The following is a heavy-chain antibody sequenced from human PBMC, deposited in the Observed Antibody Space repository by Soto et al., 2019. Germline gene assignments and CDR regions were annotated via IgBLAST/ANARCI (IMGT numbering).Heavy chain of an antibody. V-gene: IGHV3-48*02. Sequence: EVQLVESGGGSVQPGGSLRLSCAASGFTFSTFSMNWVRQAPGRELEWISYISGGGRPISYAGSVKGRFTISRDNAKNSLYLQMDSLTDEDTAVYYCARDLGWAFDSWGQGTLVTVSS. J-gene: IGHJ4*02. CDR2: ISGGGRPI. CDR1: GFTFSTFS. CDR3: ARDLGWAFDS. D-gene: IGHD6-19*01.